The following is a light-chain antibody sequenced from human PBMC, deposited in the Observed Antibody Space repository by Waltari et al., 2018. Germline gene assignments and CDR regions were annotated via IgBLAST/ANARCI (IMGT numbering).Light chain of an antibody. Sequence: QSALTQPASVSGSPGQSITISCTGTSSDAGGYNYVSWYQQHPGKAPKLMLYDVSNRPSGVSNRFSGSKSGNTASLTISGLQAEDEADYYCSSYTSSSTLVFGGGTKLTVL. CDR2: DVS. CDR3: SSYTSSSTLV. CDR1: SSDAGGYNY. V-gene: IGLV2-14*01. J-gene: IGLJ2*01.